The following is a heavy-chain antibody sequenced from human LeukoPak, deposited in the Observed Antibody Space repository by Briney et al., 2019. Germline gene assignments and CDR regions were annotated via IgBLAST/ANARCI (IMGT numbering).Heavy chain of an antibody. CDR2: ISYSDDTI. CDR3: AREAPNCRGDCLDY. J-gene: IGHJ4*02. CDR1: GFTFRSYE. D-gene: IGHD2-21*02. V-gene: IGHV3-48*03. Sequence: GGSLRLSCAASGFTFRSYELNWVGQAPGKGLEWVSYISYSDDTIYYADSVKGRFTISRDNAKNSLYLQMNSLRAEDTAVYYCAREAPNCRGDCLDYWGQGTLVTVSS.